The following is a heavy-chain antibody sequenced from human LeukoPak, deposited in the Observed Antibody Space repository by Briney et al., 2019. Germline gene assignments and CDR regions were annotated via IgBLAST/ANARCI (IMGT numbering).Heavy chain of an antibody. CDR1: GFTFSSYW. CDR2: ISYDGSNK. CDR3: AKDPGASGSYAGWFDP. J-gene: IGHJ5*02. D-gene: IGHD1-26*01. V-gene: IGHV3-30*18. Sequence: PGGSLRLSCAASGFTFSSYWMSWVRQAPGKGLEWVAVISYDGSNKYYADSVKGRFTISRDNSKNTLYLQMNSLRAEDTAVYYCAKDPGASGSYAGWFDPWGQGTLVTVSS.